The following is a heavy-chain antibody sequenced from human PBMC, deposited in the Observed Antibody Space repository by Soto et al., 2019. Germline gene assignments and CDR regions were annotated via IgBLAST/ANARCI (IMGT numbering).Heavy chain of an antibody. J-gene: IGHJ4*01. CDR3: ARAIPDFDPNAYYHFDY. CDR2: ISGTGGRT. V-gene: IGHV3-23*01. Sequence: PGGSLRLSCAASGFNFSPFWMHWVRQAPGKGLEWVSLISGTGGRTYYADSVEGRLTISRDYSKNTLYLEMNSLRAEDTAVYYCARAIPDFDPNAYYHFDYWGQGTLVTVSS. CDR1: GFNFSPFW. D-gene: IGHD3-16*01.